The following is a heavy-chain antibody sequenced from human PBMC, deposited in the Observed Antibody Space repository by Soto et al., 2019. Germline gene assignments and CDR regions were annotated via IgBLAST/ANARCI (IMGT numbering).Heavy chain of an antibody. CDR2: IYYSGST. CDR3: ARQIISHYDYIWGSSLGYGWFDP. CDR1: GGSISSSSYY. D-gene: IGHD3-16*01. J-gene: IGHJ5*02. Sequence: SETLSLTCTVSGGSISSSSYYWGWIRQPPGKGLEWIGSIYYSGSTYYNPSLKSRVTISVDTSKNQFSLKLSSVTAADTAVYYCARQIISHYDYIWGSSLGYGWFDPWGQGTLVTVSS. V-gene: IGHV4-39*01.